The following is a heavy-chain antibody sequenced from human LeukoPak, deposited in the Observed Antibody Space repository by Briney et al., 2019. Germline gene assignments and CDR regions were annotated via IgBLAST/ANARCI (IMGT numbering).Heavy chain of an antibody. D-gene: IGHD5-18*01. J-gene: IGHJ3*02. Sequence: SVKVSCKAYGCTCSSYAIGWVRQAPGQGLEWMGGIIPIFGTANYAQKFQGRVTITADESTSTAYMELSSLRSEDTAVYYCARGSDTAMNDAFDIWGQGTMVTVSS. V-gene: IGHV1-69*13. CDR2: IIPIFGTA. CDR1: GCTCSSYA. CDR3: ARGSDTAMNDAFDI.